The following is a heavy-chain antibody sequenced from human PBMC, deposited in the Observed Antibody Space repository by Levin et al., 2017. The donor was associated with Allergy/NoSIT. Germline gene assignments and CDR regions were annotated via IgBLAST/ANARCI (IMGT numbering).Heavy chain of an antibody. CDR1: GFTFSSYW. Sequence: GGSLRLSCAASGFTFSSYWMSWVRQAPGKGLEWVANIKQDGSEKYYVDSVKGRFTISRDNAKNSLYLQMNSLRAEDTAVYYCARPPGYCSSTSCSEGWFDPWGQGTLVTVSS. D-gene: IGHD2-2*01. J-gene: IGHJ5*02. CDR2: IKQDGSEK. V-gene: IGHV3-7*01. CDR3: ARPPGYCSSTSCSEGWFDP.